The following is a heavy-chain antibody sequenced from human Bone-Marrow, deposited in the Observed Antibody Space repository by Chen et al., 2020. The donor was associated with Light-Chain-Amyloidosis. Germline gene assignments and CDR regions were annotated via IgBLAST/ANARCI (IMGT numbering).Heavy chain of an antibody. Sequence: EVQLEQSGPEGKKPGESLKISCKGSGYTFPNYWLGWGRQMPGKGLEWMGVIYPDYSDARYCPSFEGQVTISADKSITTASLQWRSLKASDTAMYYCARRRDGYNFDYWGQGTLVTVSS. CDR2: IYPDYSDA. D-gene: IGHD5-12*01. CDR1: GYTFPNYW. V-gene: IGHV5-51*01. CDR3: ARRRDGYNFDY. J-gene: IGHJ4*02.